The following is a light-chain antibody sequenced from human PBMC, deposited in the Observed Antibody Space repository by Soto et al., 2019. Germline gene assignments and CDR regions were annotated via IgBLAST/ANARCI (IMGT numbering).Light chain of an antibody. V-gene: IGLV2-23*01. Sequence: QSAMTQPASVSASPGQSITIPCTGTSSDVGSYNLVSWFQQHPGKVPKLLIYEGTKRPSGLSDRFSGSKSGTTASLTISGLQAEDEAHYYCYSYAGENLYVFGTGTKVTVL. CDR3: YSYAGENLYV. CDR1: SSDVGSYNL. CDR2: EGT. J-gene: IGLJ1*01.